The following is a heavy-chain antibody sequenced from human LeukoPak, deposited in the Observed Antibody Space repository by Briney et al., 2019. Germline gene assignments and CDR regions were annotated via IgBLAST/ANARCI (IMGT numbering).Heavy chain of an antibody. Sequence: PGRSLRLSCAASGFTFSSYGMHWVRQAPGKGLEWVAVISYDGKNMYYADSVKGRFTISRDNSLNTLYLQMNSLRVEDTGVYYCASYDILTGYHSPFDYWGQGTLVTVSS. V-gene: IGHV3-30*03. J-gene: IGHJ4*02. CDR2: ISYDGKNM. CDR1: GFTFSSYG. CDR3: ASYDILTGYHSPFDY. D-gene: IGHD3-9*01.